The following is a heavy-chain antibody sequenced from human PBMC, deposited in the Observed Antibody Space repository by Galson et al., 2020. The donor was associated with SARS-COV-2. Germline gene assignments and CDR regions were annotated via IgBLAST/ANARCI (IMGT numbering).Heavy chain of an antibody. J-gene: IGHJ4*02. V-gene: IGHV1-46*01. CDR2: INPSGGGT. D-gene: IGHD4-4*01. CDR1: GYTFTSYY. CDR3: ARDSQGGNDYNYLLF. Sequence: ASVKVSCKASGYTFTSYYIHWVRQAPGQGLEWMGIINPSGGGTTYAQKFQGRVTMTRDTSTSTAYMELSSLRSEDTAVYYCARDSQGGNDYNYLLFWGQGTLGTVSS.